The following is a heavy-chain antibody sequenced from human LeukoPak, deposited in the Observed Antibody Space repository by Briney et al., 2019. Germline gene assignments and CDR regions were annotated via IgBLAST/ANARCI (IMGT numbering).Heavy chain of an antibody. CDR2: ISSSSSYT. J-gene: IGHJ4*02. CDR3: ARGKAYDSSGYYKLFDY. D-gene: IGHD3-22*01. CDR1: GFTFSDYY. V-gene: IGHV3-11*06. Sequence: GGSLRLSCAASGFTFSDYYMSWIRQAPGKGLEWVSYISSSSSYTNYADSVKGRFTISRDNAKNSLYLQMNSLRAGDTAVYYCARGKAYDSSGYYKLFDYWGQGTLVTVSS.